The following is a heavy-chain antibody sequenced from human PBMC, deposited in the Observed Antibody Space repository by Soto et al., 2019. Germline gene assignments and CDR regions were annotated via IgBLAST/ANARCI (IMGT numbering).Heavy chain of an antibody. V-gene: IGHV4-61*01. J-gene: IGHJ6*02. CDR2: IYYSGST. CDR3: ARAGCSGGSCRNYYYYGMDV. D-gene: IGHD2-15*01. CDR1: GGSVSSGSYY. Sequence: PSETLSLTCTVSGGSVSSGSYYWSGIRQPPGKGLEWIGYIYYSGSTNYNPSLKSRVTISVDTSKNQFSLKLSSVTAADTAVYYCARAGCSGGSCRNYYYYGMDVWGQGTTVTVSS.